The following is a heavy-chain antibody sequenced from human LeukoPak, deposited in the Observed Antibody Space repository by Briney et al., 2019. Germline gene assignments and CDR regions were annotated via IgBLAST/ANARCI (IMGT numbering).Heavy chain of an antibody. V-gene: IGHV1-69*13. J-gene: IGHJ4*02. Sequence: SVTVSCKASGGTFSSYAISWVRQAPGQGLEWMGGIIPIFGTANYAQKFQGRVTITADESTSTAYMELSSLRSEDTAVYYCARSRDGYDYDVRPWGAWGQGTLVTVSS. CDR2: IIPIFGTA. CDR3: ARSRDGYDYDVRPWGA. CDR1: GGTFSSYA. D-gene: IGHD5-12*01.